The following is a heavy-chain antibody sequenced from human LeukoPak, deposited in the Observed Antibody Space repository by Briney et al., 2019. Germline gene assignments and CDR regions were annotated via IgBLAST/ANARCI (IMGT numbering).Heavy chain of an antibody. Sequence: GGSLRLSCAASGXTFSSYSVNWVRQAPGKGLEWVSYSSSSSRTIYYADSVKGRFTISRDNAKNSLYLQMNSLRDEDTAVYYCARDLIAVAGIYGMDVWGQGSTVTVSS. V-gene: IGHV3-48*02. CDR3: ARDLIAVAGIYGMDV. CDR1: GXTFSSYS. CDR2: SSSSSRTI. J-gene: IGHJ6*02. D-gene: IGHD6-19*01.